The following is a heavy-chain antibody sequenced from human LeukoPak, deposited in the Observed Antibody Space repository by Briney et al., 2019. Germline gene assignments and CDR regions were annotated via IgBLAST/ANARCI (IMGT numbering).Heavy chain of an antibody. Sequence: GGSLRLSCAASGFRFSSYAMSWVRQAPGKGLEWVSGISWNSGSIGYADSVKGRFTISRDNAKNSLYLQMNSLRAEDTALYYCAKDSLVVVAANYESYGMDVWGQGTTVTVSS. D-gene: IGHD2-15*01. V-gene: IGHV3-9*01. CDR3: AKDSLVVVAANYESYGMDV. CDR1: GFRFSSYA. CDR2: ISWNSGSI. J-gene: IGHJ6*02.